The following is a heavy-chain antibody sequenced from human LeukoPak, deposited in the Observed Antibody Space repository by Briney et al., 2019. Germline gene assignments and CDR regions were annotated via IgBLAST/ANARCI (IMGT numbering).Heavy chain of an antibody. J-gene: IGHJ6*03. CDR2: IYYSGST. CDR3: AGLYSGSYYYYYCMDV. D-gene: IGHD1-26*01. V-gene: IGHV4-59*01. CDR1: GGSISSYY. Sequence: SETLSLTCTVSGGSISSYYWSWIRQPPGKGLEWIGYIYYSGSTNYNPSLKSRVTISVDTSKNQFSLKLSSVTAADTAVYYCAGLYSGSYYYYYCMDVWGKGTTVTVSS.